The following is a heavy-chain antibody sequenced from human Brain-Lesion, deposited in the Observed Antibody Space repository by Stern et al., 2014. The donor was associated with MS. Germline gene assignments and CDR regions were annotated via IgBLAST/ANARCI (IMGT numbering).Heavy chain of an antibody. J-gene: IGHJ6*02. D-gene: IGHD3-3*01. CDR1: GYIFTGYY. V-gene: IGHV1-2*02. CDR3: ARDQRGITIFGVVTDYYYLGMDV. CDR2: INPNTGGT. Sequence: VQLXXXGAEVKKPGASVKVSCKTSGYIFTGYYIHWVRPAPGQGLEWMAWINPNTGGTKYAQKFQGRGTMSRDTSISTAYVELSSLTSDDTAVYYCARDQRGITIFGVVTDYYYLGMDVWGQGTTVTVSS.